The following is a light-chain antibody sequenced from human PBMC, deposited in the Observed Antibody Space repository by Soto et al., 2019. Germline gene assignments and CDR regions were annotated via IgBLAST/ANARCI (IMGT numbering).Light chain of an antibody. V-gene: IGKV3-20*01. CDR2: GAS. Sequence: ILLTQSPCTLPLSPGERATLSCRASQSVTTQLAWYQQKPGQAPRLIIHGASSRATGVPDRITGSGSGTDFTLSISRLEHEDFAVYYCQQYDNWHPITSGQGTRLEI. CDR1: QSVTTQ. J-gene: IGKJ5*01. CDR3: QQYDNWHPIT.